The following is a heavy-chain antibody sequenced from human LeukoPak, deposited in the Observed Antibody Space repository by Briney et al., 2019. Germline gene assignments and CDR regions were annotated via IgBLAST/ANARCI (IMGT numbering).Heavy chain of an antibody. V-gene: IGHV3-33*03. D-gene: IGHD3-16*01. CDR2: IWCDGSQK. Sequence: PGGSLRLSCEVSGFTMKNFGMHWVRQAPGKGLEWVAVIWCDGSQKHYVESVKGRFTISRDNAKNSLYLQMNSLRAEDTAVYYCAVLTGYWGQGTLVTVSS. CDR3: AVLTGY. CDR1: GFTMKNFG. J-gene: IGHJ4*02.